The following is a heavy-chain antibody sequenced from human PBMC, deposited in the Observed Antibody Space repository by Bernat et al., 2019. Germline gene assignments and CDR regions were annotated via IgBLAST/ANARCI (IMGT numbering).Heavy chain of an antibody. V-gene: IGHV3-74*01. CDR3: VREWGSFYGSGTYSYYFDY. CDR1: GFTFSNYW. CDR2: IDTDGSRK. Sequence: EVQVVESGGGLVQPGGSLRLSCAASGFTFSNYWMHWVRQAPGKGLVWVSRIDTDGSRKNYAASAKGRFTISSDNSKNTLYLQMNSLSAEDTAVYYCVREWGSFYGSGTYSYYFDYWGQGTLVTVSS. D-gene: IGHD3-10*01. J-gene: IGHJ4*02.